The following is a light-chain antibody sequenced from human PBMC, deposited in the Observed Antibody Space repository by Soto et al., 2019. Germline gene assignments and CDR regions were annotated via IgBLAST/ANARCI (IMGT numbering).Light chain of an antibody. Sequence: ILLTQSPSTLSASVGDRVTITCRASQSISSWLAWYQQKPGKAPKLLIYDASSLESGVPSRFSGSGSGTEFTLTISSLQPDDFATYYCQQYNSYLVTFGQGTRLEIK. CDR3: QQYNSYLVT. CDR1: QSISSW. V-gene: IGKV1-5*01. J-gene: IGKJ5*01. CDR2: DAS.